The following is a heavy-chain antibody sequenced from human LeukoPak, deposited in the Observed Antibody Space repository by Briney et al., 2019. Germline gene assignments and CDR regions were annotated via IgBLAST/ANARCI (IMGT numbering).Heavy chain of an antibody. V-gene: IGHV3-9*01. J-gene: IGHJ4*02. CDR3: AKGLITMVRGVITPFDY. CDR1: GFTFDDYA. Sequence: GGSLRLSCAASGFTFDDYAMHWVRQAPGKGLEWVSGISWNSGSIGYADSVKGRFTISRDNAKNSLYLQMNSLRAEDTALYYCAKGLITMVRGVITPFDYWGQGTLVTVSS. D-gene: IGHD3-10*01. CDR2: ISWNSGSI.